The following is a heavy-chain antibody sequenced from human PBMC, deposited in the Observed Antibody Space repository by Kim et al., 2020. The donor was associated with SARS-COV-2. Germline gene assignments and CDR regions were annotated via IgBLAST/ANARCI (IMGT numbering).Heavy chain of an antibody. CDR2: IWYDGSNK. CDR1: GFTFSNYG. D-gene: IGHD6-19*01. CDR3: AKVVAVAANIPGY. V-gene: IGHV3-33*06. J-gene: IGHJ4*02. Sequence: GGSLRLSCAASGFTFSNYGMHWVRQAPGKGLEWVAVIWYDGSNKYYADSVKGRSTVSRENSKNKLYLQMNSLRAEDTAVYYCAKVVAVAANIPGYWGQGT.